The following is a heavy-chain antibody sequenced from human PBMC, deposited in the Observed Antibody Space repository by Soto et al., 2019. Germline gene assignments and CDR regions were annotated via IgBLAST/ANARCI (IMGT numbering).Heavy chain of an antibody. CDR2: IYTSGST. Sequence: SETLSLTCTVSGGSISSYYWSWIRQPAGKGLEWIGRIYTSGSTNYNPSLKSRVTMSVDTSKNQFSLKLSSVTAADTAVHYCARGDRITGTTYYYGMDVWGQGTTVTVS. V-gene: IGHV4-4*07. CDR1: GGSISSYY. CDR3: ARGDRITGTTYYYGMDV. D-gene: IGHD1-7*01. J-gene: IGHJ6*02.